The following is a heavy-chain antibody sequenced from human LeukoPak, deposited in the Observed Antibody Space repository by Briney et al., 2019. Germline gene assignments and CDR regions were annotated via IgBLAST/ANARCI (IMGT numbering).Heavy chain of an antibody. CDR3: ARRLTYDRSAYYCLDY. CDR1: GYSFTSYW. V-gene: IGHV5-51*01. CDR2: IFPGDSDT. D-gene: IGHD3-22*01. Sequence: GESLKISCKGSGYSFTSYWIGWVRQKPGKGLEWMGIIFPGDSDTRYSPSFQGQVTISADKSISTAYLQWSSLKASDTAMYYCARRLTYDRSAYYCLDYWGPGTLVTVSS. J-gene: IGHJ4*02.